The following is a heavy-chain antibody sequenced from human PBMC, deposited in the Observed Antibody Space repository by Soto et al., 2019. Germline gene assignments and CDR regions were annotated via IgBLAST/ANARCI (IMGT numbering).Heavy chain of an antibody. J-gene: IGHJ6*02. CDR3: AKVGPSYYYGMDV. CDR1: GLDFSSEV. Sequence: GGSLRLSCAASGLDFSSEVMCWVRQAPGKGLEWVSSISGSGRTIYHADSMRGRFAISRDNSKNSLYLQLNNLRVDDTAVYYCAKVGPSYYYGMDVWGQGTTVTVSS. D-gene: IGHD1-26*01. CDR2: ISGSGRTI. V-gene: IGHV3-23*01.